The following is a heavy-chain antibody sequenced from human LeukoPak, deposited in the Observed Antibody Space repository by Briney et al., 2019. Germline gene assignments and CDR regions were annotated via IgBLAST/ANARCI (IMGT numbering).Heavy chain of an antibody. J-gene: IGHJ4*02. CDR1: GGSVSSGSYS. V-gene: IGHV4-61*01. CDR2: IYHSGST. D-gene: IGHD6-19*01. CDR3: ARSYSSGWYWEGFDY. Sequence: SETLSLTCTVSGGSVSSGSYSWSWIRQPPGKGLEWIGYIYHSGSTKHNPSLKSRVTISVDTSKNQFSLKLSSVIAADTAVYYCARSYSSGWYWEGFDYWGQGTLVTVSS.